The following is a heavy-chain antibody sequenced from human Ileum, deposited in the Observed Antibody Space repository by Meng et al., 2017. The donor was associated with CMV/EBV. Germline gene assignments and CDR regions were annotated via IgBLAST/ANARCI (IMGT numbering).Heavy chain of an antibody. D-gene: IGHD6-6*01. J-gene: IGHJ4*02. CDR1: GGSINNYY. Sequence: QVQLQESGPGLVKPSETLSLPCTVSGGSINNYYWSWIRQPPGKGLEWFGYVYYTGRTEYNPSLKSRISISVDTSKNQFSLKLNSVTTADTAMYYCTRDLGTSSSGVWGQGTLVTVSS. CDR2: VYYTGRT. CDR3: TRDLGTSSSGV. V-gene: IGHV4-59*01.